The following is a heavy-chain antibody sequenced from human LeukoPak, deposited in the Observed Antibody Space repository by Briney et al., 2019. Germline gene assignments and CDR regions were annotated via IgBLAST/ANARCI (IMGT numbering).Heavy chain of an antibody. V-gene: IGHV4-39*07. CDR1: GGSISSSSYH. CDR3: ARRVATTWNFDY. J-gene: IGHJ4*02. Sequence: SETLSLTCTVSGGSISSSSYHWGWIRQPPGKGLEWIGSIYYSGSTYYNPSLKSRVTISVDTSKNQFSLKLSSVTAADTAVYYCARRVATTWNFDYWGQGTLVTVSS. D-gene: IGHD5-12*01. CDR2: IYYSGST.